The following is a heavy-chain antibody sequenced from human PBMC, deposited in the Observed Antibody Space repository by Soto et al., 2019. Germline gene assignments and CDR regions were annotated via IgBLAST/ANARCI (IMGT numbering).Heavy chain of an antibody. CDR1: GFTFSSYG. V-gene: IGHV3-33*01. Sequence: GGSLRLSCAASGFTFSSYGMHWVRQAPGKGLEWVAVIWYDGSNKYYADSVKGRFTISRDNSKNTLYLQMNSLRAEDTAVYYCARGWNRYYYYYYYMDVWGKGTTVTVSS. J-gene: IGHJ6*03. CDR3: ARGWNRYYYYYYYMDV. D-gene: IGHD1-1*01. CDR2: IWYDGSNK.